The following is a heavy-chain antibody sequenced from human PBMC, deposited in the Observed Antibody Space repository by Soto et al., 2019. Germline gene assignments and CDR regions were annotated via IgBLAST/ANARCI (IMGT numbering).Heavy chain of an antibody. J-gene: IGHJ5*02. V-gene: IGHV3-48*01. CDR1: GFTFSSYS. CDR2: ISGTSSTI. D-gene: IGHD3-16*01. Sequence: EVQLVESGGGLVQPGGSLRLSCAASGFTFSSYSMNWVRQAPGKGLEWVSYISGTSSTIYYADSVKGRFTISRDNAKNSLYLQMNSLRAEDTAVYYCARHWGSRWFDPWGQGTLVTVSS. CDR3: ARHWGSRWFDP.